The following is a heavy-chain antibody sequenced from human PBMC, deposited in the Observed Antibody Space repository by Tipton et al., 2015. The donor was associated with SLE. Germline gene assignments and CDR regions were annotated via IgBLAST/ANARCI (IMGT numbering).Heavy chain of an antibody. CDR3: ARGPYPSQAFDY. CDR2: IYTSGST. V-gene: IGHV4-61*02. CDR1: GGSISSGSYY. J-gene: IGHJ4*02. Sequence: TLSLTCTVSGGSISSGSYYWSWIRQPAGKGLEWIGRIYTSGSTNYNPSLKSRVTISVDTSKNHFSLKLSSVTAADTAVYYCARGPYPSQAFDYWGQVTLVTVSS.